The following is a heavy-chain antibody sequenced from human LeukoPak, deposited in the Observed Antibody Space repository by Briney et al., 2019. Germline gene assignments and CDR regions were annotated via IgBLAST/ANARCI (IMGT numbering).Heavy chain of an antibody. J-gene: IGHJ3*02. CDR2: IYYSGST. Sequence: SETLSLTCTVSGGSISSSSYYWGWIRQPPGKGLEWIGSIYYSGSTYYNPSLKSRVTISVDTSKNQFSLKLSSVTAADTAVYYCARHRYDILTGYYIPTWRDAFDIWGQGTMVTVSS. V-gene: IGHV4-39*01. D-gene: IGHD3-9*01. CDR3: ARHRYDILTGYYIPTWRDAFDI. CDR1: GGSISSSSYY.